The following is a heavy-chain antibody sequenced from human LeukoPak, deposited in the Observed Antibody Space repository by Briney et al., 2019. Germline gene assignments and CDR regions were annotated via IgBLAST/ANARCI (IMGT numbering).Heavy chain of an antibody. CDR1: GYTFTSYY. J-gene: IGHJ4*02. CDR3: ARDSMDTAMAKSCYFDY. Sequence: GASVKASCKASGYTFTSYYMHWVRQAPGQGLEWMGIINPSGGSTRYAQKFQGRVTMTRDTSKRTVYMELSSLRSEDTAVYYCARDSMDTAMAKSCYFDYWGQGTLVTVSS. D-gene: IGHD5-18*01. V-gene: IGHV1-46*01. CDR2: INPSGGST.